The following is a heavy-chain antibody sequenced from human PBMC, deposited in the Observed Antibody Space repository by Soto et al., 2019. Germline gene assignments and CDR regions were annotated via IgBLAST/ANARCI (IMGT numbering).Heavy chain of an antibody. CDR2: IYYSGST. J-gene: IGHJ3*02. D-gene: IGHD3-22*01. CDR3: ARVVPFYDSSENAFDI. CDR1: VGSSSSGGYY. Sequence: TLSLTCTVSVGSSSSGGYYWSWILQHPGKGLEWIGYIYYSGSTYYNPSLKSRVTISVDTSKNQFSLKLSSVTAADTAVYYCARVVPFYDSSENAFDIWGQGTMVTVSS. V-gene: IGHV4-31*03.